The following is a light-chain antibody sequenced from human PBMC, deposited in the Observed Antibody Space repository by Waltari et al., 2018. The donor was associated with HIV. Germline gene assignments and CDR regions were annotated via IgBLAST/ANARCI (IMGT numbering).Light chain of an antibody. CDR3: LQSYSLFMWT. CDR2: SAS. J-gene: IGKJ1*01. CDR1: QSISRY. Sequence: DIQMTQSPSSLSASVGDRVTITCRESQSISRYLSWYQQKPGKIPELLIYSASSLQTGVPSRFSGSGSGTDFTLTISSLHPEDFATYYCLQSYSLFMWTFGQGTKVEVK. V-gene: IGKV1-39*01.